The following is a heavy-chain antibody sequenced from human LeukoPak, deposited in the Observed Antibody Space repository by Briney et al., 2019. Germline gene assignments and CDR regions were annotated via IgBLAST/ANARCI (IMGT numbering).Heavy chain of an antibody. CDR3: VGVVVITGAFDI. Sequence: GGSLRLSCAASGFTFSSYGMHWVRQAPGKGLEWVAVISYEGSNKYYADSVKGRFTISRDNSKNTLYLQMNSLRAEDRAVYYCVGVVVITGAFDIWGQRTMVTVSS. CDR2: ISYEGSNK. CDR1: GFTFSSYG. D-gene: IGHD3-22*01. J-gene: IGHJ3*02. V-gene: IGHV3-30*03.